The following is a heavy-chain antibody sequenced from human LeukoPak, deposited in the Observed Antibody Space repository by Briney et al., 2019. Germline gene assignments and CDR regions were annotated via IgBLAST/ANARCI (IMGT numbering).Heavy chain of an antibody. Sequence: SEALSLTCAVSGGSISSSNWWSWVRQPPGKGLEWIGEIYHSGSTNYNPSLKSRVTISVDKSKNQFSLKLSSVTAADTAVYYCARHPYYDFWSGYYMGFDYWGQGTLVTVSS. V-gene: IGHV4-4*02. CDR1: GGSISSSNW. CDR3: ARHPYYDFWSGYYMGFDY. CDR2: IYHSGST. D-gene: IGHD3-3*01. J-gene: IGHJ4*02.